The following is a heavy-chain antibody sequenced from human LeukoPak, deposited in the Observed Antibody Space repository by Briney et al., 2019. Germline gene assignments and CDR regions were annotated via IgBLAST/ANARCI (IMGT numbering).Heavy chain of an antibody. CDR3: ATCSSTSCYGFAFDY. Sequence: SETLSLTCTVSGGSISSYYWSWIRQPPGKGLEWIGYIYYSGSTNYNPSLKSRVTISVDTSKNQFSLKLSSVTAADTAVYYCATCSSTSCYGFAFDYWGQGTLSPSPQ. CDR1: GGSISSYY. J-gene: IGHJ4*02. CDR2: IYYSGST. D-gene: IGHD2-2*01. V-gene: IGHV4-59*01.